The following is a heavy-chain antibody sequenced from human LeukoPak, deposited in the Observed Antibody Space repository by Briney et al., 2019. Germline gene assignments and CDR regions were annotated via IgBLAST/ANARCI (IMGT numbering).Heavy chain of an antibody. CDR1: GGSISSNN. D-gene: IGHD1-26*01. CDR2: ISGSGAST. CDR3: AKDVGKWESLHFFDY. V-gene: IGHV3-23*01. J-gene: IGHJ4*02. Sequence: GTLSLTCGVSGGSISSNNWWSWVRQPPGKGLEWISGISGSGASTYYADSVKGRFTISRDDSRNTLYLQMNSLRGDDTAVYYCAKDVGKWESLHFFDYWGQGTLVTVSS.